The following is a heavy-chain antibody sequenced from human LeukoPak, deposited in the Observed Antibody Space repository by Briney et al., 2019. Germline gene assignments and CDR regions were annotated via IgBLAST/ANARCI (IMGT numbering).Heavy chain of an antibody. D-gene: IGHD3-9*01. V-gene: IGHV4-34*01. Sequence: PSETLSLTCAVYGGSFSGYYWSWIRQPPGKGLEWIGEINHSGSTNYNPSLKSRVTISVDTSKNQFSLKLSSVTAADTAVYYCARGRPGGFLTGTLGFDPWGQGTLVTVSS. CDR2: INHSGST. CDR3: ARGRPGGFLTGTLGFDP. CDR1: GGSFSGYY. J-gene: IGHJ5*02.